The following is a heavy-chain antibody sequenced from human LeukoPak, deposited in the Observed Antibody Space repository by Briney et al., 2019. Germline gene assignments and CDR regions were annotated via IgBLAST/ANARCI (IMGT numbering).Heavy chain of an antibody. D-gene: IGHD1-1*01. J-gene: IGHJ4*02. CDR1: GFTFSNAW. CDR2: IRSNGETV. CDR3: AKGQELDDGVFDS. V-gene: IGHV3-23*01. Sequence: GGSLRLSCAASGFTFSNAWMNWVRQAPGKGLEWVSAIRSNGETVYNADSVKGRFTISRDNSRQTLFLQMSSLRVEDTATYYCAKGQELDDGVFDSWGQGTLVTVSS.